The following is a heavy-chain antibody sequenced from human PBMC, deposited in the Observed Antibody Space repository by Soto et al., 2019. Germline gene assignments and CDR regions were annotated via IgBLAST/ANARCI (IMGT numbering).Heavy chain of an antibody. D-gene: IGHD3-3*01. Sequence: GESLKISCKGSGYSFTSYWIGWVRQMPGKGLEWMGIIYPGDSDTRYSPSFQGQVTISADKSISTAYLQWSSLKASDTAMYYCARGIDRDDFGQPNYYYSGMDVWGKGTTVTVSS. CDR3: ARGIDRDDFGQPNYYYSGMDV. J-gene: IGHJ6*04. CDR1: GYSFTSYW. V-gene: IGHV5-51*01. CDR2: IYPGDSDT.